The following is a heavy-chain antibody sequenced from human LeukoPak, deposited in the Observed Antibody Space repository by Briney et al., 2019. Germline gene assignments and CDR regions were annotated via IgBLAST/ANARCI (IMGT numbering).Heavy chain of an antibody. J-gene: IGHJ4*02. CDR1: GFTFSSYW. D-gene: IGHD3-10*01. CDR2: INSDGSST. CDR3: AKDQSYYGSGSYYRGDREYYFDY. V-gene: IGHV3-74*01. Sequence: GGSLRLSCAASGFTFSSYWMHWVRQAPGKGLVWVSRINSDGSSTSYADSVKGRFTISRDNAKNTLYLQMNSLRAEDTAVYYCAKDQSYYGSGSYYRGDREYYFDYWGQGTLVTVSS.